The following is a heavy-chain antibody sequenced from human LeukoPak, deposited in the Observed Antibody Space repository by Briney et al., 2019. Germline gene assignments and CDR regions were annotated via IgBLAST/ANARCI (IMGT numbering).Heavy chain of an antibody. CDR2: ISSSGSTI. CDR3: ARDIRAYSSRNYYMDV. J-gene: IGHJ6*03. CDR1: GFTFSDYY. D-gene: IGHD6-13*01. V-gene: IGHV3-11*04. Sequence: GGSLRLSCAASGFTFSDYYMSWIRQAPGKGLEWVSYISSSGSTIYYADSVKGRFTISRDNAKNSLYLQMNSLRAEDTAVYYCARDIRAYSSRNYYMDVWGKGTTVTVSS.